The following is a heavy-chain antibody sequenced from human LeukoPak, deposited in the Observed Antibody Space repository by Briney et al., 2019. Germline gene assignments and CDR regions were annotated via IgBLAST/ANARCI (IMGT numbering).Heavy chain of an antibody. CDR1: GFTVSSNS. J-gene: IGHJ4*02. D-gene: IGHD6-19*01. Sequence: PGGSLRLSCAASGFTVSSNSMTWVRQAPGKGLEWVSILYNGGGANYADSVKGRFTISRDNSRNTLFLQMNSLRDEDTAVYYCARWDTTGWFHHFDYWGQGTLVTVSS. V-gene: IGHV3-53*01. CDR3: ARWDTTGWFHHFDY. CDR2: LYNGGGA.